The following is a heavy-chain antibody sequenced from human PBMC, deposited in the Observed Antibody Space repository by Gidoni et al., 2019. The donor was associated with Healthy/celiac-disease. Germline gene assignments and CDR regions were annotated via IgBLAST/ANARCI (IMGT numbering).Heavy chain of an antibody. Sequence: QVQLVESGGGVVQPGRSLRLSCAASGFTFSSYAMHWVRQAPGKGLEWVAVISYDGSNKDYADSVKGRFTISRDNSKNTLYLQMNSLRAEDTAVYYCARDLVAVAGTWHPLDYWGQGTLVTVSS. J-gene: IGHJ4*02. CDR1: GFTFSSYA. CDR2: ISYDGSNK. D-gene: IGHD6-19*01. CDR3: ARDLVAVAGTWHPLDY. V-gene: IGHV3-30*01.